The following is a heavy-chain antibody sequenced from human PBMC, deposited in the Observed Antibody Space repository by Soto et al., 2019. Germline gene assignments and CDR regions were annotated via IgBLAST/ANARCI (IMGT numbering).Heavy chain of an antibody. V-gene: IGHV3-33*01. J-gene: IGHJ6*02. CDR2: IWYDGSKK. D-gene: IGHD3-3*01. CDR3: ARDASYYSLWSGYYPSRNGMDV. CDR1: GFTFSSFG. Sequence: HPGGSLRLSCAASGFTFSSFGMHWVRQAPGKGLEWVSLIWYDGSKKSYGDSVKGRFTISRDNSRNTVYLQMNSLRADDTAVYYCARDASYYSLWSGYYPSRNGMDVWGQGTKVTVSS.